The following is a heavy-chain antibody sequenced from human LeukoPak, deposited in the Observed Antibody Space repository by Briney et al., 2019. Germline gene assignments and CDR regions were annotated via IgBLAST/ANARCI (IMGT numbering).Heavy chain of an antibody. V-gene: IGHV3-23*01. CDR3: AKDRNIAVAGIC. D-gene: IGHD6-19*01. CDR1: GFTFSNYA. Sequence: GGSLRLSCAASGFTFSNYAMTWVRQAPGKGLEWVSAISTSGGSTNYADSVKGRFTISRDNSKNTLYLQMNSLRAEDTAVYYCAKDRNIAVAGICWGQGTLVTVSS. J-gene: IGHJ4*02. CDR2: ISTSGGST.